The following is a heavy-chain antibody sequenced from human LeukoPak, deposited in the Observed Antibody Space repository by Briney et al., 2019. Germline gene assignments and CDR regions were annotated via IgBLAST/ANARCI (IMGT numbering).Heavy chain of an antibody. D-gene: IGHD3-3*01. CDR3: ARSGYDFWSGNYYYYYMDV. CDR1: GCSISSYY. V-gene: IGHV4-4*09. J-gene: IGHJ6*03. Sequence: SETLSLTCTVSGCSISSYYWSWIRQPPGKGLEWIGYIYTSGSTNYNPSLKSRVTISVDTSKNQFSLKLSSVTAADTAVYYCARSGYDFWSGNYYYYYMDVWGKGTTVTVSS. CDR2: IYTSGST.